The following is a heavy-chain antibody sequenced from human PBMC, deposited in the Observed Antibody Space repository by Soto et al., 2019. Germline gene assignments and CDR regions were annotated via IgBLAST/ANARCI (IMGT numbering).Heavy chain of an antibody. CDR1: GYTLTELS. CDR2: FDPEDGET. Sequence: GASVKVSCKVSGYTLTELSMHWVRQAPGKGLEWMGGFDPEDGETIYAQKFQGRVTMTEDTSTDAAYMELSSLRSEDTAVYYCARDRHLLTYYYGSGSYPLDYWGQGTLVTVSS. D-gene: IGHD3-10*01. V-gene: IGHV1-24*01. J-gene: IGHJ4*02. CDR3: ARDRHLLTYYYGSGSYPLDY.